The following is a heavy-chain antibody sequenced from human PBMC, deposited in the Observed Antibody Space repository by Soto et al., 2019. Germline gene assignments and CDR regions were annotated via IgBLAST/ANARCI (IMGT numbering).Heavy chain of an antibody. CDR2: IRANNGKT. CDR1: GYTFTSYG. V-gene: IGHV1-18*01. D-gene: IGHD3-22*01. J-gene: IGHJ4*02. CDR3: ARGLFYYPTFDY. Sequence: QVQLVQSGAEVKKPGASVKVSCKASGYTFTSYGISWVRQAPGQGLEGMGWIRANNGKTNYPQKCQGRVTMTTDTSTRTAYMEVRSLRSDDTAVYYCARGLFYYPTFDYCGQGTLVTVSS.